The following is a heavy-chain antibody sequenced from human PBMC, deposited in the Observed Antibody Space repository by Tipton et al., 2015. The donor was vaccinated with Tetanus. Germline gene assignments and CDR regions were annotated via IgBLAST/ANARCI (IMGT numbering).Heavy chain of an antibody. J-gene: IGHJ5*02. CDR1: GGSFSGYY. D-gene: IGHD3-3*01. Sequence: TLSLTCAVYGGSFSGYYWSWIRQPPGKGLEWIGEINHSGSTNYNPSLKSRVTISVDTSKNQFSLKLSSVTAADTAVYYCARHHQTYYDFWSGSRDLDNWFDPWGQGTLVTVSS. V-gene: IGHV4-34*01. CDR3: ARHHQTYYDFWSGSRDLDNWFDP. CDR2: INHSGST.